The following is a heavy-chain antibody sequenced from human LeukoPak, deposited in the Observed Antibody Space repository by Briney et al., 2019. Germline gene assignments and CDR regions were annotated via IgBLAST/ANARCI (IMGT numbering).Heavy chain of an antibody. CDR3: ARALTIFGVVTPYDAFDI. CDR2: INPNSGNK. J-gene: IGHJ3*02. Sequence: GASVKVSCKASGYTFTSYHINWVRQATGQGLEWMGWINPNSGNKGYGQKFQGRVTSTRNTSISTAYMELSSLRSEDTAVYYCARALTIFGVVTPYDAFDIWGQGTMVTVSS. V-gene: IGHV1-8*03. CDR1: GYTFTSYH. D-gene: IGHD3-3*01.